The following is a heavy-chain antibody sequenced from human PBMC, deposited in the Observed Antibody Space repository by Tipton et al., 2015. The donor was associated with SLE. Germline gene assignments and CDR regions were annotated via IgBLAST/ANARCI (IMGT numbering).Heavy chain of an antibody. CDR3: ARESLGFDY. V-gene: IGHV3-73*01. CDR2: IRTKANSYAT. CDR1: GFSFVDSS. D-gene: IGHD3-16*01. Sequence: GSLRLSCAASGFSFVDSSMHWVRQAPGKGLEWVGRIRTKANSYATGYAASVKGRFTISRDDSKNTAYLQMNSLRDDDTGVYYCARESLGFDYWGQGTLVTVSS. J-gene: IGHJ4*02.